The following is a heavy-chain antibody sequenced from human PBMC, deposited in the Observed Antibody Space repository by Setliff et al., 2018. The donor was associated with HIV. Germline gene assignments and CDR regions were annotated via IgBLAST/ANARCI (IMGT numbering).Heavy chain of an antibody. CDR1: GFTIDNFW. D-gene: IGHD2-8*01. V-gene: IGHV3-74*01. J-gene: IGHJ4*02. CDR2: INSDGYGT. CDR3: ATCACYINVVRASDQ. Sequence: GESLKISCAASGFTIDNFWMHWVRQAPGKGLVWASRINSDGYGTTYADSVKGRFTISRDIAKNTLYLQMNDMRPEDTAIYYCATCACYINVVRASDQWGRGTLVTVSS.